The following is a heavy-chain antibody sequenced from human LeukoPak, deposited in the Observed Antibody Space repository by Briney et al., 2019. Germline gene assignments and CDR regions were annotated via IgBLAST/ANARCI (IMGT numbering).Heavy chain of an antibody. CDR2: IWYDGSNK. D-gene: IGHD6-19*01. J-gene: IGHJ4*02. CDR1: GFIFSSYG. Sequence: QPGGSLRLSCSASGFIFSSYGMHWVRQAPGKGLEWVAVIWYDGSNKYYADSVKGRFTISRDNSKNTLYLQTNSLRAEDTAVYYCARKYSSGWSQDYWGQGTLVTVSS. V-gene: IGHV3-33*01. CDR3: ARKYSSGWSQDY.